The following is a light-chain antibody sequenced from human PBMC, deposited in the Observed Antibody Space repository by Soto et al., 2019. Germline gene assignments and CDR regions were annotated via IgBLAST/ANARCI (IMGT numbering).Light chain of an antibody. CDR2: GAS. V-gene: IGKV3-20*01. CDR1: QSVSSSY. Sequence: EIVLTQSPGTLSLSPGERATLSCRASQSVSSSYLAWYRQRPGQAPRLLIYGASIRATGIPDRFSGSGSGTDFTLTNSRLEPEDFAVYYCQQYGSSPSFGPGTKVDIK. J-gene: IGKJ3*01. CDR3: QQYGSSPS.